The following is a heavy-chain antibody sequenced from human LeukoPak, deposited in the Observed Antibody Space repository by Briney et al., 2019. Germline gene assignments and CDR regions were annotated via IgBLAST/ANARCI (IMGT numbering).Heavy chain of an antibody. Sequence: SETLSLTCAVYGGSFSGYYWSWIRQPPGKGLEWIGEINHSGSTNYNLSLKSRVTISVDTSKNQFSLKLSSVTAADTAVYYCARAPYDFWSGRHYNYYGMDVWGQGTTVTVSS. J-gene: IGHJ6*02. CDR2: INHSGST. D-gene: IGHD3-3*01. CDR3: ARAPYDFWSGRHYNYYGMDV. V-gene: IGHV4-34*01. CDR1: GGSFSGYY.